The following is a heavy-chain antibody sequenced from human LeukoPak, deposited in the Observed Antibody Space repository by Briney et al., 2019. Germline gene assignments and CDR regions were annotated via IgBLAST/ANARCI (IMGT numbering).Heavy chain of an antibody. CDR1: GGSISSYY. V-gene: IGHV4-59*01. D-gene: IGHD6-19*01. J-gene: IGHJ5*02. CDR2: IYYSGST. CDR3: ARDAIAVAGGGNWFDP. Sequence: SETLSLTCTVSGGSISSYYWSWIRQPPGQGLEWIGYIYYSGSTNYNPSLKSRATISVDTSKNQFSLKLSSVTAADTAVYYCARDAIAVAGGGNWFDPWGQGTLVTVSS.